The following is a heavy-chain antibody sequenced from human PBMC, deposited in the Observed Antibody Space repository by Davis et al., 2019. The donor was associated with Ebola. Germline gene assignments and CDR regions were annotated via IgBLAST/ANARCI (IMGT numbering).Heavy chain of an antibody. J-gene: IGHJ4*02. Sequence: AASVKVSCKASGGTFSSYAITWVRQAPGQGLEWMGGIIPLFGTASYAQKFQGRVTITADESTSTAYMEVSSLRSDDTAVYYCARELRPSVGLLRSPQGYWGQGTLVTVSS. CDR1: GGTFSSYA. CDR3: ARELRPSVGLLRSPQGY. V-gene: IGHV1-69*13. D-gene: IGHD1-26*01. CDR2: IIPLFGTA.